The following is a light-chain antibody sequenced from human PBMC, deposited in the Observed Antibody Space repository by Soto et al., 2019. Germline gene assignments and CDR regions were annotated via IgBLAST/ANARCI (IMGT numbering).Light chain of an antibody. Sequence: EIVLTQSPGTLSLSPGDRATLSCRASQTISSTYLAWYQQKPGQAPRLLIYAASNRATGIPARFSGSGSGTDFTLTISSLEPEDFAVYYCQQRSNWPITFGQGTRLEIK. J-gene: IGKJ5*01. V-gene: IGKV3D-20*02. CDR3: QQRSNWPIT. CDR2: AAS. CDR1: QTISSTY.